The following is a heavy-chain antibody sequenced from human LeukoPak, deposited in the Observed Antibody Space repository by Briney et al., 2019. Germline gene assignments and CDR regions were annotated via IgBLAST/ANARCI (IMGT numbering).Heavy chain of an antibody. J-gene: IGHJ2*01. V-gene: IGHV3-7*03. CDR3: ARGLVEMATRYFDL. Sequence: PGGSLRLSCAASGFTFSSYWMSWVRQAPGKGLEWVANIKQDGSEKYYVDSVKGRFTISRDNAKNSLYLQMNSLRAEDTAVYYCARGLVEMATRYFDLWGRGTLVTVSS. D-gene: IGHD5-24*01. CDR2: IKQDGSEK. CDR1: GFTFSSYW.